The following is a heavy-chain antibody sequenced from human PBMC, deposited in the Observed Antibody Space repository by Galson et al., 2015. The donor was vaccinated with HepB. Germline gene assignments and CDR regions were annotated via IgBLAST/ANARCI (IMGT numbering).Heavy chain of an antibody. V-gene: IGHV1-18*01. CDR1: GYNHSAYC. CDR3: ARGALVVVVGATQRNWFDP. Sequence: SVKVSCKESGYNHSAYCRTSARDAPGEGLEWMGWISAYKGYTDYAQNLQGRVTMTTDTSTSTAYMELRSLRSDDTAVYYCARGALVVVVGATQRNWFDPWGQGTLVTVSS. J-gene: IGHJ5*02. CDR2: ISAYKGYT. D-gene: IGHD2-15*01.